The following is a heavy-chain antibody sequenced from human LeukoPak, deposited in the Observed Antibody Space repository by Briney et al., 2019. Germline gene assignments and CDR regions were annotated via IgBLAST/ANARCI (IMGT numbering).Heavy chain of an antibody. CDR1: GFTFSSYS. Sequence: RGSLTLSCAASGFTFSSYSMNWVRQAPGKGLEWVSSISSSSTFIYYADSLKSRFTISRDNAKNSLYLQMNSLRAEDTAVYYCARGTAGEFDSWGQGTLVSATS. D-gene: IGHD6-13*01. J-gene: IGHJ4*02. V-gene: IGHV3-21*01. CDR3: ARGTAGEFDS. CDR2: ISSSSTFI.